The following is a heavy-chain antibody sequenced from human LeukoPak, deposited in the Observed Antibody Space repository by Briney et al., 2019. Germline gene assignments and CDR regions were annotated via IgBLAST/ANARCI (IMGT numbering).Heavy chain of an antibody. Sequence: SQTLSLTCTVSGGSISSYYWSWIRQPPGKGLEWIGYIYYSGSTNYNPSLKSRVTISVDTSKNQFSLKLTSVTAADTAVYYCARDQVVVPPALPLYYYYYMDVWGKGTTVTVSS. D-gene: IGHD2-2*01. J-gene: IGHJ6*03. V-gene: IGHV4-59*12. CDR1: GGSISSYY. CDR2: IYYSGST. CDR3: ARDQVVVPPALPLYYYYYMDV.